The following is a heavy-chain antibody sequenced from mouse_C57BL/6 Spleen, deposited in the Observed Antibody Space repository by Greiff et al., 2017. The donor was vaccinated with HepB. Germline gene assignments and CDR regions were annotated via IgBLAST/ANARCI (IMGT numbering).Heavy chain of an antibody. D-gene: IGHD1-1*01. J-gene: IGHJ3*01. Sequence: QVQLKQPGAELVRPGTSVKLSCKASGYTFTSYWMHWVKQRPGQGLEWIGVIDPSDSYTNYNQKFKGKATLTVDTSSSTAYMQLSSLTSEDSAVYYCAREGIYYGSSSAWFAYWGQGTLVTVSA. CDR3: AREGIYYGSSSAWFAY. V-gene: IGHV1-59*01. CDR1: GYTFTSYW. CDR2: IDPSDSYT.